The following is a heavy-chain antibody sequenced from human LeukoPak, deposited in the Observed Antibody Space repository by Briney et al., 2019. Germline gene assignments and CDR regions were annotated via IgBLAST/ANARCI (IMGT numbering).Heavy chain of an antibody. D-gene: IGHD3-3*01. CDR1: GFSLSTIGVG. J-gene: IGHJ4*02. V-gene: IGHV2-5*01. CDR3: AASSRDFWSGYTQYYFDY. CDR2: IYWNDDK. Sequence: SAPTLVKPTQTLTLTCTFSGFSLSTIGVGVGWIRQPPGKALEWLALIYWNDDKRYSPSLKSRPTITKYTSKNHVVLTMTNMDPVDTATYHCAASSRDFWSGYTQYYFDYWGQGTLVTVSS.